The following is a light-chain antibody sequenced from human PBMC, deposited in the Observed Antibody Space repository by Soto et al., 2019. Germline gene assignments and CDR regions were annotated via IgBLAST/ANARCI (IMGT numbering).Light chain of an antibody. V-gene: IGLV2-14*01. CDR2: EVS. CDR1: SSDVGGYNY. CDR3: RSYTTSGTPV. J-gene: IGLJ3*02. Sequence: QSALTQPASVSGSPGQSITISCTGTSSDVGGYNYPSWYQQHPGQAPQVMIYEVSNRPSGVSNRFSGSKPGNTASLTISGVQAEDEADYFCRSYTTSGTPVFGGGTKLTVL.